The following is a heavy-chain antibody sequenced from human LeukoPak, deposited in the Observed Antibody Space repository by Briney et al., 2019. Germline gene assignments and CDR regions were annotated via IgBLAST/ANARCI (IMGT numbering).Heavy chain of an antibody. D-gene: IGHD4-23*01. Sequence: GGSLRLSCAASGFTFSSYGMHWVRQAPGRGLEWVSSISPTDGRTYYADSVKGRFTISRDNAKNTLYLQMNSLRAEDTAVYYCAKSGGNYLNYFDYWGQGTLVTVSS. CDR3: AKSGGNYLNYFDY. V-gene: IGHV3-23*01. J-gene: IGHJ4*02. CDR2: ISPTDGRT. CDR1: GFTFSSYG.